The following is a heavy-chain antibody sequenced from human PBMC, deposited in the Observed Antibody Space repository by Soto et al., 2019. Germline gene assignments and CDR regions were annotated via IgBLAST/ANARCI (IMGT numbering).Heavy chain of an antibody. CDR3: AKGGGYCSSTSCYVEDYYYYYMDV. V-gene: IGHV3-23*01. Sequence: EVQLLESGGGLVQPGGSLRLSCAASGFTFSSYAMSWVRQAPGKGLEWVSAISGSGGSTYYADSVKGRFTISRDNSKNTLYLQMNSLRADDTAVYYCAKGGGYCSSTSCYVEDYYYYYMDVWGKGTTVTVSS. D-gene: IGHD2-2*03. CDR2: ISGSGGST. J-gene: IGHJ6*03. CDR1: GFTFSSYA.